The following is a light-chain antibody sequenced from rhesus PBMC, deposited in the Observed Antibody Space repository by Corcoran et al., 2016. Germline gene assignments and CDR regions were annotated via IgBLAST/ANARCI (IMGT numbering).Light chain of an antibody. CDR3: LQDYTTPYS. J-gene: IGKJ2*01. Sequence: DIQMTQSPSSLSASVGDRVTVTCRASQGINKDLSWYQQKPGKAPTLLIFAASSLQTGVSSRFRGSGSGTDFTLTISSLQPEDVETYYCLQDYTTPYSFGQGTKVEIK. CDR2: AAS. V-gene: IGKV1-94*01. CDR1: QGINKD.